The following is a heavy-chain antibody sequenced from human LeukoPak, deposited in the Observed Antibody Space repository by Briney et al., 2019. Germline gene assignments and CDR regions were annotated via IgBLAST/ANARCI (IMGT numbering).Heavy chain of an antibody. J-gene: IGHJ4*02. Sequence: PGGSLSLSCAASGFTFSSSAMSSVRQAPGKGLESVSAISGSGGSTYYADSVKGRFTISGDNSKNTLYLQMNSLRAEDTAVYYCAKDRAVAGTVPPYYFDYWGQGTLVTVSS. V-gene: IGHV3-23*01. CDR3: AKDRAVAGTVPPYYFDY. CDR1: GFTFSSSA. D-gene: IGHD6-19*01. CDR2: ISGSGGST.